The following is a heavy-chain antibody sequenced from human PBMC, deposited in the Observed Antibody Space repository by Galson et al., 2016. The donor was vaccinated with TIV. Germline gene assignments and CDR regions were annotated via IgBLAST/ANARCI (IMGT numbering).Heavy chain of an antibody. Sequence: ETLSLTCTVSSDSIIYYYLSLLRQPPGKGLEWIGYISDSGRSNENPSLKSRVTISVDTSKQQLSLKLKSVTAADTAMYDCARDLGLGVFDIWGPGKMVTVPS. D-gene: IGHD7-27*01. CDR1: SDSIIYYY. CDR2: ISDSGRS. V-gene: IGHV4-59*01. CDR3: ARDLGLGVFDI. J-gene: IGHJ3*02.